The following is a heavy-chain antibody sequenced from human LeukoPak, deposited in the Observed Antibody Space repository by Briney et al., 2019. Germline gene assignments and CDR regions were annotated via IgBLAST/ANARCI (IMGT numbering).Heavy chain of an antibody. D-gene: IGHD3-22*01. V-gene: IGHV3-21*01. Sequence: GGSLRLSCAASGFTFSSYGMHWVRQAPGKGLEWVSSISSSSSYIYYADSVKGRFTISRDNAKNSLYLQMNSLRAEDTAVYYCARGRSDYDSSGYYPWGQGTLVTVSS. CDR1: GFTFSSYG. J-gene: IGHJ4*02. CDR3: ARGRSDYDSSGYYP. CDR2: ISSSSSYI.